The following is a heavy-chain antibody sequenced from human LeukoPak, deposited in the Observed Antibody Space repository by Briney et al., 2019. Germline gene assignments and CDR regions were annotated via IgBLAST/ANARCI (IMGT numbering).Heavy chain of an antibody. D-gene: IGHD5-18*01. Sequence: GASVKVSCKASGYTFTGYYMHWVRQAPGQGLEWMGWINPNSGGTNYAQKFQGRVTMTRDTSISTAYMELSRLRSDDTAVYYCARPTTRGYSYGYGYWGQGTLVTVPS. J-gene: IGHJ1*01. CDR3: ARPTTRGYSYGYGY. CDR2: INPNSGGT. V-gene: IGHV1-2*02. CDR1: GYTFTGYY.